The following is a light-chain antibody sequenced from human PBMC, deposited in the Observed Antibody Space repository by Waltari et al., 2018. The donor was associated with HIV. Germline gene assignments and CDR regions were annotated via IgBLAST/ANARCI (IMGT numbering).Light chain of an antibody. CDR3: QHYGSSFT. V-gene: IGKV3-20*01. CDR1: QSLSISY. CDR2: GAS. J-gene: IGKJ3*01. Sequence: EIMWTQSPCTFSLSLSESTTLSCRASQSLSISYLAWYQQQPGQAPRLLIYGASSRAPGIPDRFSGSGSGTDFTLTISRLEPEDFAVYYCQHYGSSFTFGPGTKVDIK.